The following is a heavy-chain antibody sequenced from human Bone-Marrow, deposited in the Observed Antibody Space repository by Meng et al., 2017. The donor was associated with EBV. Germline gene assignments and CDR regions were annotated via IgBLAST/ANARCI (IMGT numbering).Heavy chain of an antibody. CDR2: INHSGST. Sequence: QVQVQQWGAGLLKPSETLSLTCAVYGGSFSGYYWSWIRQPPGKGLEWIGEINHSGSTNYNPSLKSRVTISVDTSKNQFSLNLSSVTAADTSVYYCARGKSRDYIWGSYRIFDYWGQGTLVTVSS. D-gene: IGHD3-16*02. CDR1: GGSFSGYY. J-gene: IGHJ4*02. CDR3: ARGKSRDYIWGSYRIFDY. V-gene: IGHV4-34*01.